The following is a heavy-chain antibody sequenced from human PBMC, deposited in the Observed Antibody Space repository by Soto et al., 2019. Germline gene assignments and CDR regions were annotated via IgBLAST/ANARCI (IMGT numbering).Heavy chain of an antibody. CDR3: SRFLEWLFDY. J-gene: IGHJ4*02. V-gene: IGHV3-30*03. CDR1: GFTFSSYG. Sequence: GGSLRLSCAASGFTFSSYGMHWVRQAPGKGLEWVAVISYDGSNKYYADSVKGRFTISRDNSKNTLYLQMNSLRAEDTAVYYCSRFLEWLFDYWGQGTLVTVSS. D-gene: IGHD3-3*01. CDR2: ISYDGSNK.